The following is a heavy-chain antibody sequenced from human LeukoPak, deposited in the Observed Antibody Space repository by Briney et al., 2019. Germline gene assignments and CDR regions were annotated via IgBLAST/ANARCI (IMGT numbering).Heavy chain of an antibody. CDR2: ISSSSSYI. Sequence: GGSLRLSCAASGFTFSDYYMSWIRQAPGKGLEWVSSISSSSSYIYYADPVKGRFTISRDNAKNSLYLQMNSLRAEDTAVYYCASTYYYDSSGYYYEDYWGQGTLVTVSS. D-gene: IGHD3-22*01. CDR3: ASTYYYDSSGYYYEDY. CDR1: GFTFSDYY. V-gene: IGHV3-11*06. J-gene: IGHJ4*02.